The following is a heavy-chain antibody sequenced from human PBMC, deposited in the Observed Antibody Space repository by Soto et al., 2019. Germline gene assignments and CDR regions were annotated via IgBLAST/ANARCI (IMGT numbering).Heavy chain of an antibody. J-gene: IGHJ5*02. CDR2: IYYGGNT. CDR1: GGSISSYY. Sequence: SETLSLTCTVSGGSISSYYWNWIRQPPGKGLEWIGHIYYGGNTDYNPSLKSRVTISEDTSRNQFSLKLSSVTAADTAVYYCARGIAAPGTRKAWFDPWGQGTLVTVSS. D-gene: IGHD6-13*01. V-gene: IGHV4-59*01. CDR3: ARGIAAPGTRKAWFDP.